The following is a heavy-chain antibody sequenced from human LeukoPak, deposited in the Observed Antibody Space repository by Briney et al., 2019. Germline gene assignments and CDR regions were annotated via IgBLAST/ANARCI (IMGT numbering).Heavy chain of an antibody. D-gene: IGHD3-22*01. CDR3: ARGDTDRSGYYYYYYGLDV. CDR2: TPYDGSNQ. J-gene: IGHJ6*02. CDR1: GFTSSNAW. Sequence: PGGSLRLSCAASGFTSSNAWMSWVRQAPGKGLEWVAVTPYDGSNQYYADSVKGRFTISRDNSKNTLHLQMNSLRAEDTAVYYCARGDTDRSGYYYYYYGLDVWGQGTTVSVSS. V-gene: IGHV3-30-3*01.